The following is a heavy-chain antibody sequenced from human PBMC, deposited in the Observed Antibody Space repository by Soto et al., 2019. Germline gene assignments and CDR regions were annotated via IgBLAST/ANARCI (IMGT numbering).Heavy chain of an antibody. CDR3: ARGKKNIAVAGRRGNYYYGMDV. CDR1: GGSFSGYY. V-gene: IGHV4-34*01. D-gene: IGHD6-19*01. CDR2: INHSGST. J-gene: IGHJ6*02. Sequence: PSETLSLTCAVYGGSFSGYYWSWIRQPPGKGLEWIGEINHSGSTNYNPSLKSRVTISVDTSKNQFSLKLSSVTAADTAVYYCARGKKNIAVAGRRGNYYYGMDVWGQGTTVTVSS.